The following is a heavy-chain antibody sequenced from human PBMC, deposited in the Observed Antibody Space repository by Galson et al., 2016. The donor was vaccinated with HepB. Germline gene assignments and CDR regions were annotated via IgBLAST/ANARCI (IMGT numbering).Heavy chain of an antibody. J-gene: IGHJ6*02. V-gene: IGHV3-33*06. CDR2: IWYDGSNK. Sequence: SLRLSCAASGFTFSRYGMHWVRQAPGKGLEWVTVIWYDGSNKYYADSVKGRFTISRDNSKNTLYLQMNSLRAEDTAVYYCAKGVYSSSPRAPFYGMDVWGQGTTVTVSS. D-gene: IGHD6-19*01. CDR1: GFTFSRYG. CDR3: AKGVYSSSPRAPFYGMDV.